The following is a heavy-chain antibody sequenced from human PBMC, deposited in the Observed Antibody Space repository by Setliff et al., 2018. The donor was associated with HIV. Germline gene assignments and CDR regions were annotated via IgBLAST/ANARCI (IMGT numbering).Heavy chain of an antibody. J-gene: IGHJ4*02. D-gene: IGHD2-8*01. Sequence: SETLSLTCTVSGGSISSGSYFWNWIRQPAGKGLEWIGRIYSSGITNYNPSLKSRLTISLDASKNQFSLQVTSVTAADTAVYYCARDPYCPNTCYEDFTFDSWGQGTLVTVSS. V-gene: IGHV4-61*02. CDR2: IYSSGIT. CDR3: ARDPYCPNTCYEDFTFDS. CDR1: GGSISSGSYF.